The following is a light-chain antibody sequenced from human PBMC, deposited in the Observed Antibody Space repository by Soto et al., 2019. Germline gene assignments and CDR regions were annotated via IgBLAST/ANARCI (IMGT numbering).Light chain of an antibody. V-gene: IGLV2-11*01. J-gene: IGLJ2*01. Sequence: QSALTQPRSVSGSPGQSVAISCTGTSSDVGGYNYVSWYQQHPGRAPKLMIYDVSEWPSGVPDNFSGSKSGYPTSLTISGLKAEDEADYYCRSFAGNNMVVFGGGTKLTVL. CDR1: SSDVGGYNY. CDR3: RSFAGNNMVV. CDR2: DVS.